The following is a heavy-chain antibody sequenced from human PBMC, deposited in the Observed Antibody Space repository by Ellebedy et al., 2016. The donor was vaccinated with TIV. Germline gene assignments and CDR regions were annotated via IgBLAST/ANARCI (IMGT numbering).Heavy chain of an antibody. CDR3: ANWHGGLSPQITDAFDI. CDR1: GFTFSSYG. V-gene: IGHV3-30*18. J-gene: IGHJ3*02. D-gene: IGHD3-10*01. Sequence: GESLKISCAASGFTFSSYGMHWVRQAPGKGLEWVAVISYDGSNKYYADSVKGRFTISRDNSKNTLYLQMNSLRAEDTAVYYCANWHGGLSPQITDAFDIWGQGTMVTVSS. CDR2: ISYDGSNK.